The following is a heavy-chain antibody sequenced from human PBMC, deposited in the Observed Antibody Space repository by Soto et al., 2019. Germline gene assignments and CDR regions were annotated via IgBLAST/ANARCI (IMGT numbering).Heavy chain of an antibody. J-gene: IGHJ4*02. Sequence: QLQLQESGPGLVKPSETLSLTCTVSGGSISSSTYYWGWIRQPPGKGLEWIGSIYNSGSTYYNPSLKSRITISVDTSKNQFSLKLSSVTAADTAVYYCARQSVVVVVAPTHYWGQGTLVTVSS. D-gene: IGHD2-15*01. V-gene: IGHV4-39*01. CDR2: IYNSGST. CDR3: ARQSVVVVVAPTHY. CDR1: GGSISSSTYY.